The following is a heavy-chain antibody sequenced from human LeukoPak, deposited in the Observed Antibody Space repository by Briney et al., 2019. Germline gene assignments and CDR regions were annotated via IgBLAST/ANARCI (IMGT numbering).Heavy chain of an antibody. Sequence: GGSLRLSCAASGFTFDDYAMHWVRQAPGKGLEWVSGISWNSGSIGYADSVKGRFTISRDNSKNTLYLQMNSLRAEDTAVYYCAKDRLYYDILTGLDYWGQGTLVTVSS. V-gene: IGHV3-9*01. CDR1: GFTFDDYA. D-gene: IGHD3-9*01. CDR3: AKDRLYYDILTGLDY. J-gene: IGHJ4*02. CDR2: ISWNSGSI.